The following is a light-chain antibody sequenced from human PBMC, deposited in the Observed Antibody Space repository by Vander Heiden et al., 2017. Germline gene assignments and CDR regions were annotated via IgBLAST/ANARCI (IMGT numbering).Light chain of an antibody. CDR1: HSLLHSNGYNY. Sequence: DIVMTQSPLSLPVPPGEPASISCRSSHSLLHSNGYNYLAWYLQRPGQAPQLLIYLGSNRASGVPDRFSGSGSGTDFTLKISRVEAEDVGVYYCMQDLKSRALTFGGGTKVEIK. V-gene: IGKV2-28*01. CDR3: MQDLKSRALT. CDR2: LGS. J-gene: IGKJ4*01.